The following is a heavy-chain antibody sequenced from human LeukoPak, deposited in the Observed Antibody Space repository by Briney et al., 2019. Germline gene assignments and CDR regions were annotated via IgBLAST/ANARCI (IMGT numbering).Heavy chain of an antibody. CDR3: ARDLAARHFDY. Sequence: GGSLRLSCAASGFTVGNNYMSWVRQAPGKGLEWVSVIYADGTTYYADSVKGRFTISRDNSKNTLYLQMNSLRGEDTAIYYCARDLAARHFDYWGQGTLVTVSS. J-gene: IGHJ4*02. CDR1: GFTVGNNY. V-gene: IGHV3-66*01. CDR2: IYADGTT. D-gene: IGHD6-6*01.